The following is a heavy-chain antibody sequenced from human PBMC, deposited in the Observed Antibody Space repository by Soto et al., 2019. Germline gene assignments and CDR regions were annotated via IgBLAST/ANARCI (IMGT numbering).Heavy chain of an antibody. V-gene: IGHV2-5*02. J-gene: IGHJ1*01. CDR2: IYWDDDK. D-gene: IGHD2-2*01. CDR1: GFSLSTSGVG. CDR3: PHSRAAIDDEYFQH. Sequence: QITLKESGPTLVKPTQTLTLTCTFSGFSLSTSGVGVGWIRQPPGKALEWLALIYWDDDKRYSPSLKSRLTITKYTPKNQVVLTMTNMDPVDTATYYCPHSRAAIDDEYFQHWGQGTLVTVSS.